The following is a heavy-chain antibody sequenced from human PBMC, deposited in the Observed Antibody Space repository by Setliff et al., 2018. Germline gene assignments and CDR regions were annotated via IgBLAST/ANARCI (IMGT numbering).Heavy chain of an antibody. V-gene: IGHV3-21*01. CDR3: ARDMYITGWNAFDL. CDR1: GFTFSGYY. CDR2: IGDSDN. Sequence: PGGSLRLSCAASGFTFSGYYMQWVRQAPGKGLEWVSSIGDSDNYYADSVKGRFTISRDNAKNSVYLQMNSLRAEDTAVYYCARDMYITGWNAFDLWGRGTLVTVSS. D-gene: IGHD1-1*01. J-gene: IGHJ2*01.